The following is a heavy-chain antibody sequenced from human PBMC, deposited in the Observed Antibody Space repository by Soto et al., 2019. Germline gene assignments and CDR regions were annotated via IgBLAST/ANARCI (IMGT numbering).Heavy chain of an antibody. CDR1: GFSLSTSGVG. Sequence: QITLKESGPTLVKPTQTLTLTCTFSGFSLSTSGVGVGWIRQPPGKALEWLALIYWNDDKRYSPSLKSRLTITKDTSKNQVVLTMTNMDPVDTATYYCVHWDTYYYDSSGYYYDSGFDYWGQGTLVTVSS. CDR3: VHWDTYYYDSSGYYYDSGFDY. V-gene: IGHV2-5*01. CDR2: IYWNDDK. D-gene: IGHD3-22*01. J-gene: IGHJ4*02.